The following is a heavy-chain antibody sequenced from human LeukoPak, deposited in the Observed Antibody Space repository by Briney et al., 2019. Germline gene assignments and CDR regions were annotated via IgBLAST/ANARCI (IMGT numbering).Heavy chain of an antibody. CDR1: GGSISSYY. CDR3: ARDKCSGGSCYSDNYDAFDI. Sequence: SETLSLTCTVSGGSISSYYWSWIRQPPGKGLEWIGYIYYGGSTNYNPSLKSRVTISVDTSKNQFSLKLSSVTAADTAVYYCARDKCSGGSCYSDNYDAFDIWGQGTMVTVSS. D-gene: IGHD2-15*01. J-gene: IGHJ3*02. V-gene: IGHV4-59*01. CDR2: IYYGGST.